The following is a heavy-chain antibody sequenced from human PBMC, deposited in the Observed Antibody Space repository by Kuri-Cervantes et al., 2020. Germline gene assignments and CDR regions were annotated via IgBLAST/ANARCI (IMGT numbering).Heavy chain of an antibody. D-gene: IGHD2-8*01. V-gene: IGHV1-8*01. CDR2: MNPNSGNT. Sequence: ASVKVSCKASGYTFTSYDINWVRQATGQGLEWMGWMNPNSGNTGYAQKFQGRVTMTRNTSISTAYMELSSLRSEDTAVYYCARELGDGVWLPLYYSYGMDVWGQGTTVTVSS. J-gene: IGHJ6*02. CDR1: GYTFTSYD. CDR3: ARELGDGVWLPLYYSYGMDV.